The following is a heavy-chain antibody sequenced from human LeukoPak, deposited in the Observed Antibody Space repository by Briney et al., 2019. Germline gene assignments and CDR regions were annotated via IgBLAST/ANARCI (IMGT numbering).Heavy chain of an antibody. CDR2: ISSSGDTI. J-gene: IGHJ4*02. D-gene: IGHD4/OR15-4a*01. Sequence: GGSLRLSCAASGFTFSSSEMNWVRQAPGKGLEWVSYISSSGDTIYYADSVKGRFTISRDNAKNSLYLQMNSLRAEDTAVYYCARDVDYANPRHDYWGQGTLVTVSS. CDR3: ARDVDYANPRHDY. V-gene: IGHV3-48*03. CDR1: GFTFSSSE.